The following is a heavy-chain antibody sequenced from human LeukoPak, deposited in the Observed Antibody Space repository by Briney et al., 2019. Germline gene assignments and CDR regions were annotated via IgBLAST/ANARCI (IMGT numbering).Heavy chain of an antibody. V-gene: IGHV3-21*01. CDR1: GFTFRSYS. CDR2: INSDSNYI. D-gene: IGHD3-10*01. Sequence: KPGGSLRLSCAASGFTFRSYSMNWVRQAPGKGLEWVSSINSDSNYIYCADSVQGRFTISRDNAKNSLYLQMNSLRAEDTAVYYCAVAYYYGSGDAFDIWGQGTKVTVSS. J-gene: IGHJ3*02. CDR3: AVAYYYGSGDAFDI.